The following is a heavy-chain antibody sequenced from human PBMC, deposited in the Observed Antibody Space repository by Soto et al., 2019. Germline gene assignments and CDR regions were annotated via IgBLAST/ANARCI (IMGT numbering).Heavy chain of an antibody. J-gene: IGHJ6*03. Sequence: KSSETLSLTCTVSGGSISSYYWSWIRQPPGKGLEWIGYIYYSGSTNYNPSLKSRVTISVDTSKNQFSLKLSSVTAADTAVYYCARNAAERYDFWSGYYSDDYYYYYYMDVWGKGTTVTVSS. D-gene: IGHD3-3*01. V-gene: IGHV4-59*01. CDR1: GGSISSYY. CDR3: ARNAAERYDFWSGYYSDDYYYYYYMDV. CDR2: IYYSGST.